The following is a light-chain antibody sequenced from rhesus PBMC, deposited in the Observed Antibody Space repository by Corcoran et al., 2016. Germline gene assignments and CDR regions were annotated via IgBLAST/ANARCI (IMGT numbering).Light chain of an antibody. CDR1: QTISSY. V-gene: IGKV1S5*01. J-gene: IGKJ1*01. CDR2: AAS. Sequence: DIQMTQSPSSLSASVGYRVTITCRASQTISSYLDWYQQKPGKVPKLLIYAASSLESGVPSRFSGSGSGTEFTLTISSLQPEDFATYYCQQHNSHPPTFGQGTKVEIK. CDR3: QQHNSHPPT.